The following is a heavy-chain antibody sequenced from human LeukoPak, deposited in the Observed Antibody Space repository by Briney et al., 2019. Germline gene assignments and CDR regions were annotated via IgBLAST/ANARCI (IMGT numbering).Heavy chain of an antibody. Sequence: ASVKVSCKASGYTFTSYYMHWVRQAPGQGLEWMGIINPSGGSTSYAQKFQGRVTMTRDTSTSTVYMELSSLRSGDTAVYYCARDEVGYSAPFDPWGQGTLVTVS. CDR2: INPSGGST. V-gene: IGHV1-46*01. CDR1: GYTFTSYY. J-gene: IGHJ5*02. CDR3: ARDEVGYSAPFDP. D-gene: IGHD5-12*01.